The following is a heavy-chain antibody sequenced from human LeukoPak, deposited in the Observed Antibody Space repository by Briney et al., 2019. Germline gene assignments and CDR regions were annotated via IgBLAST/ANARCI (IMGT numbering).Heavy chain of an antibody. CDR2: IYTSGST. CDR3: ARDHDYGDYYEY. Sequence: KSSETLSLTCTVSGGSISSGSYYWSWIRQPAGKGLEWIGRIYTSGSTNYNPSLKSRVTISVDTSKNLFSLKLSSVTAADTAVYYCARDHDYGDYYEYWGQGTLVTVSS. J-gene: IGHJ4*02. V-gene: IGHV4-61*02. D-gene: IGHD4-17*01. CDR1: GGSISSGSYY.